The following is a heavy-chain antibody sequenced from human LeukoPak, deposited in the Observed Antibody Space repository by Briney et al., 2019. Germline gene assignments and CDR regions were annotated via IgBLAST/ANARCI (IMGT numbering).Heavy chain of an antibody. J-gene: IGHJ4*02. CDR2: INPSGGST. Sequence: ASVKVSCKASGYTFTSYYMHWVRQAPGQGLEWVGIINPSGGSTSYAQKFQGRVTMTRDTSTSTVYMELSSLRSEDTAVYYCARRDYGDYLIDYWGQGTLVTVSS. V-gene: IGHV1-46*01. CDR1: GYTFTSYY. CDR3: ARRDYGDYLIDY. D-gene: IGHD4-17*01.